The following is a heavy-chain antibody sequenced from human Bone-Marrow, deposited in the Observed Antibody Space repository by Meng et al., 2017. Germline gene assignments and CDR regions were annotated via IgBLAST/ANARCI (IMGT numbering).Heavy chain of an antibody. CDR1: GGSFSGYY. D-gene: IGHD5-18*01. V-gene: IGHV4-34*01. CDR2: INRSGST. CDR3: ARTRGYSYGYYGY. Sequence: QLQLQESGPGLVKPSETLSLTCAVYGGSFSGYYWSWIRQPPGKGLEWIGEINRSGSTNYNPSLKSRVTISVDTSKNQFSLKLSSVTAADTAVYYCARTRGYSYGYYGYWGQGTLVTVSS. J-gene: IGHJ4*02.